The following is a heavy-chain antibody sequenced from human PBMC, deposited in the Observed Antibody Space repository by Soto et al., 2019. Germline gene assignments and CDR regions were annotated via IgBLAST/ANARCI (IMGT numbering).Heavy chain of an antibody. CDR1: GYTFTSYA. D-gene: IGHD6-19*01. CDR2: INAGNGNT. J-gene: IGHJ5*02. V-gene: IGHV1-3*01. CDR3: AGSSGWYENWFDP. Sequence: ASVKVSCKASGYTFTSYAMHWVRQAPGQRLEWMGWINAGNGNTKYLQKFQGRVTITRDTSASTAYMELSSLRSEDTAVYYCAGSSGWYENWFDPWGQGTLVTVSS.